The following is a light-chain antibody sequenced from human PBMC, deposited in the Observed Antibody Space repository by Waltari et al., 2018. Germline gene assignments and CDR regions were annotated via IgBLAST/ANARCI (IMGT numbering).Light chain of an antibody. CDR1: QDISTS. Sequence: EIVLTQSPDFQSVTPKEKVTITCRASQDISTSLHWYQQKPDQSPKLLIKYASESFSGVPSRFSGSGSGTHFTITINSLEAEDAATYYCQQSRSFPLTFGGGTKVEIK. CDR3: QQSRSFPLT. J-gene: IGKJ4*01. V-gene: IGKV6-21*01. CDR2: YAS.